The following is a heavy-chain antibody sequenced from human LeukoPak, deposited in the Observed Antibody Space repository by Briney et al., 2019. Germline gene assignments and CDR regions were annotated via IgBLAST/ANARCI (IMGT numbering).Heavy chain of an antibody. V-gene: IGHV3-23*01. CDR3: AKNYDSGRGVPYGMDV. CDR1: GFTFSSYA. CDR2: IGAGSGAIT. Sequence: PGGSLRLSCAASGFTFSSYAMRWVRQAPGKGLEWVSAIGAGSGAITIYADSVKGRFTISRVNSKNTLYLQMNSLRGEDTAVYYCAKNYDSGRGVPYGMDVWGQGTTVTVSS. J-gene: IGHJ6*02. D-gene: IGHD3-10*01.